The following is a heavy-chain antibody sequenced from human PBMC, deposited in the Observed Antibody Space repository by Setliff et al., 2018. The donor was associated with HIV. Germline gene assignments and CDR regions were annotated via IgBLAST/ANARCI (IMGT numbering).Heavy chain of an antibody. J-gene: IGHJ4*02. Sequence: SETLSLTCTVSGDSIRNDYWTWIRQSPEKGLEWIAYISYTGGTNYTPSLKSRVTLSLDASKNQFSLKLSSVTAADTAVYYCARGATREFIVGATIFDYWGQGTLVTVSS. CDR1: GDSIRNDY. CDR2: ISYTGGT. V-gene: IGHV4-59*12. D-gene: IGHD1-26*01. CDR3: ARGATREFIVGATIFDY.